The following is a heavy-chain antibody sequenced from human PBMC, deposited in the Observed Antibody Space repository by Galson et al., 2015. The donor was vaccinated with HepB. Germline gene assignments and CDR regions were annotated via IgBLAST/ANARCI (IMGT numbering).Heavy chain of an antibody. CDR2: TSADNGNI. D-gene: IGHD4-23*01. J-gene: IGHJ6*02. Sequence: SVKVSCKASGYTFTSFGISWVRQAPGQGLEWMGGTSADNGNIKYAQKFRGRVTMTTDTSTSTAYMELGSLRSDDTAVYYCASEPRTFFGGQNYGLDVWGQGTTVTVSS. CDR1: GYTFTSFG. CDR3: ASEPRTFFGGQNYGLDV. V-gene: IGHV1-18*01.